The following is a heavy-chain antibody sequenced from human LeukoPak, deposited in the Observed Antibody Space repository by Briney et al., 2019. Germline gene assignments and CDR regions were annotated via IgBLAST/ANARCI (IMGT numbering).Heavy chain of an antibody. CDR1: GYTFTSFD. D-gene: IGHD1-26*01. CDR3: ANTWGGSYEGYYFDY. J-gene: IGHJ4*02. V-gene: IGHV1-24*01. Sequence: ASVKVSCKASGYTFTSFDINWVRQAPGKGLEWMGGFDPEDGETIYAQKFQGRVTITEDTSTDTAYMELSSLRSEDTAVYYCANTWGGSYEGYYFDYWGQGTLVTVSS. CDR2: FDPEDGET.